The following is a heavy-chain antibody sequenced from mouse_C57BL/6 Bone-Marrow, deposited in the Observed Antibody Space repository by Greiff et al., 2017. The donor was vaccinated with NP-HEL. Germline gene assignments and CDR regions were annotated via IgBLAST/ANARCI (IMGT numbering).Heavy chain of an antibody. CDR3: ARRDDYDHWYFDV. V-gene: IGHV5-15*01. Sequence: EVQGVESGGGLVQPGGSLKLSCAASGFTFSDYGMAWVRQAPRKGPEWVAFISNLAYSIYYADTVTGRFTISRENAKNTLYLEMSSLRSEDTAMYYCARRDDYDHWYFDVWGTGTTVTVSS. CDR2: ISNLAYSI. D-gene: IGHD2-4*01. CDR1: GFTFSDYG. J-gene: IGHJ1*03.